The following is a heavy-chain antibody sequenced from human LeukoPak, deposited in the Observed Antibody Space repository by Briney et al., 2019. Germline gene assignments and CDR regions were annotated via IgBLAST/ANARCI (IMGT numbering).Heavy chain of an antibody. V-gene: IGHV4-31*03. CDR3: ASYVQQRKGEFDY. J-gene: IGHJ4*02. CDR2: IYYSGST. Sequence: KASETLSLTCTVSGGSISSGGYYWSWIRQHPGKGLEWIGYIYYSGSTYYNPSLKSRVTISVDTSKNQFSLKLSSVTAADTAVYYCASYVQQRKGEFDYWGQGTLVTVSS. D-gene: IGHD3-16*01. CDR1: GGSISSGGYY.